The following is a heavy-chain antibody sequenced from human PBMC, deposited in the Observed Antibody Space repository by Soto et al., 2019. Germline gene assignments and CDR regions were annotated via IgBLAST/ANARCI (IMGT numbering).Heavy chain of an antibody. CDR2: ISAYNGNT. Sequence: ASVKVCCKASGYTFTSYGISWVRQAPGQGLEWMGWISAYNGNTNYAQKLQGRVTMTTDTSTSTAYMELRSLRSDDTAVYYCARDSKGVHDINYYYYYGMDVWGQGTTVTV. CDR3: ARDSKGVHDINYYYYYGMDV. V-gene: IGHV1-18*01. J-gene: IGHJ6*02. CDR1: GYTFTSYG. D-gene: IGHD3-10*01.